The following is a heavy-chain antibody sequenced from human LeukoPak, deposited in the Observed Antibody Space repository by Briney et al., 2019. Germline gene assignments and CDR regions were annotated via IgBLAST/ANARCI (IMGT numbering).Heavy chain of an antibody. D-gene: IGHD3-22*01. V-gene: IGHV3-15*01. J-gene: IGHJ4*02. CDR1: GFTFSNAW. CDR3: TTLYYYDSSGYPQGFC. Sequence: GGSLRLSCAASGFTFSNAWMSWVRQAPGKGLEWVGRIKSKTDGGTTDYAAPVKGRFTISRDDSKNTLYLQMNSLKTEDTAVYYCTTLYYYDSSGYPQGFCWGQGTLVTVSS. CDR2: IKSKTDGGTT.